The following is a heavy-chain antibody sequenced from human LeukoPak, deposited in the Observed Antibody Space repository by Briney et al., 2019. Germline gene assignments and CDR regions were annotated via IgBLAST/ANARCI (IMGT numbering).Heavy chain of an antibody. J-gene: IGHJ4*02. D-gene: IGHD3-22*01. V-gene: IGHV3-23*01. CDR2: ISGSGGST. Sequence: GGSLRLSCAASGFTFSSYAMSWVRQAPGKGLEWVSAISGSGGSTYYADSVKGRFTISRDNSKNTLYLQMNSLRAEDTAVYYCAKNGFWYDRFFRRGERLFDYWGQGTLVTVSS. CDR1: GFTFSSYA. CDR3: AKNGFWYDRFFRRGERLFDY.